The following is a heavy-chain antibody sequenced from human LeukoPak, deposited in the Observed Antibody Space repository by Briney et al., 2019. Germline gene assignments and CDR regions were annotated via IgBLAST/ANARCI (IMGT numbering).Heavy chain of an antibody. CDR1: GDSISGSSYY. J-gene: IGHJ4*02. D-gene: IGHD2-15*01. CDR3: ARILNSGAGCYRH. V-gene: IGHV4-39*01. Sequence: PSETLSLTCTVSGDSISGSSYYWAWIRQPPGKGLEWIASIFYSGTTYYNPSLKSRVTISVDTSKNQFSLKVNSVTAADTAQYYCARILNSGAGCYRHWGQGTLVTVSS. CDR2: IFYSGTT.